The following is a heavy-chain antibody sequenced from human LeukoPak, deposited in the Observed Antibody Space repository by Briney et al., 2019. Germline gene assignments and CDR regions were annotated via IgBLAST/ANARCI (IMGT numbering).Heavy chain of an antibody. CDR3: ATYFYGEYGSYYFDY. CDR1: GAFITNSHW. J-gene: IGHJ4*02. V-gene: IGHV4-4*02. Sequence: SGTLSLTCAVSGAFITNSHWWSWARQPPGKGLEWIGEIYHSGTTNYNPSLKSRVTMSVDKSKNQFSLKLSSVTAADTALYYFATYFYGEYGSYYFDYWGQGTLVTVSS. D-gene: IGHD4-17*01. CDR2: IYHSGTT.